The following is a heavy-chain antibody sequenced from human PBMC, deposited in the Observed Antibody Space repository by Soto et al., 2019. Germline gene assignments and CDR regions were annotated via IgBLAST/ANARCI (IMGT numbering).Heavy chain of an antibody. CDR3: ARGRIVASIHDAFEI. Sequence: QGQLLQSGDEVKTPGASVRVSCRASGYPFTSYGISWVRQAPGQGLEWVAWISAYNGKRDTAQKFQDRVTMTLDTSTDTAHMDLGDLTSADTAVYYCARGRIVASIHDAFEIWGQWTKVTVSS. J-gene: IGHJ3*02. V-gene: IGHV1-18*01. CDR2: ISAYNGKR. CDR1: GYPFTSYG. D-gene: IGHD5-12*01.